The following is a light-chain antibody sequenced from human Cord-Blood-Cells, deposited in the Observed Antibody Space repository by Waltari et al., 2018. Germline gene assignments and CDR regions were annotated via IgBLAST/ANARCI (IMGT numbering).Light chain of an antibody. Sequence: QSALTQPASVSGSPGQSITISCTGTSSDVGGYNYVSWYQQHPGKAPRLMIYDVSKRPSAFSNRFYGSKSGNTASLTISGLQAEDEADYYCSSYTSSSTLVVFGGGTKLTVL. CDR3: SSYTSSSTLVV. CDR2: DVS. CDR1: SSDVGGYNY. V-gene: IGLV2-14*01. J-gene: IGLJ2*01.